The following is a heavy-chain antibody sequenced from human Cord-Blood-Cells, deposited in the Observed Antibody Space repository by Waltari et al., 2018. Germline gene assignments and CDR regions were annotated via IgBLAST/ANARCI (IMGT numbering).Heavy chain of an antibody. J-gene: IGHJ4*02. CDR2: ISYDGSNK. D-gene: IGHD3-10*01. Sequence: QVQLVEYGGGVVQPGRSLRLSCAASGFTFSSYGMHWDRQAPGKGLEWVAVISYDGSNKYYADSVKGRFTISRDNSKNTLYLQMNSLRAEDTAVYYCAKDIQSGSFDYWGQGTLVTVSS. CDR3: AKDIQSGSFDY. CDR1: GFTFSSYG. V-gene: IGHV3-30*18.